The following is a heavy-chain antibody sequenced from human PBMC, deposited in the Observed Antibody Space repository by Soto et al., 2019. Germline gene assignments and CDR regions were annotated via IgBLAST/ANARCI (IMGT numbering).Heavy chain of an antibody. CDR3: ARENLVPKYYFDY. D-gene: IGHD2-8*02. V-gene: IGHV4-59*01. CDR2: IYYSGST. CDR1: GYSITRTYY. Sequence: KTSETLSLTCAVSGYSITRTYYWGCIRQPPGKGLEWIGYIYYSGSTNYNPSLKSRVTISVDTSKNQFSLKLSSVTAADTAVYYCARENLVPKYYFDYWGQGTLVTVSS. J-gene: IGHJ4*02.